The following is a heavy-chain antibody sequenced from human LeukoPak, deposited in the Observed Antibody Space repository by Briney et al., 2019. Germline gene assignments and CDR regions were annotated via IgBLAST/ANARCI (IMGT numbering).Heavy chain of an antibody. CDR2: ISSSSSYI. V-gene: IGHV3-21*01. CDR1: GFTFSSYS. J-gene: IGHJ5*02. Sequence: PGGSVRLSCAASGFTFSSYSMNWVRQAPGKGLEWVSSISSSSSYIYYADSVKGRFTISRDNAKNSLYLQMNSLRAEDTAVYYCARATDIVVVPARYNWFDPWGQGTLVTVSS. CDR3: ARATDIVVVPARYNWFDP. D-gene: IGHD2-2*01.